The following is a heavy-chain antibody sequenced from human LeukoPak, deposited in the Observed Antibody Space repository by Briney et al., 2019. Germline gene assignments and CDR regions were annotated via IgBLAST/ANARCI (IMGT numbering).Heavy chain of an antibody. D-gene: IGHD6-13*01. CDR3: AREAGYSSSWYGAFDI. J-gene: IGHJ3*02. V-gene: IGHV4-59*01. CDR1: GGSISTYY. Sequence: SETLSLTCTVSGGSISTYYWSWIRQPPGKGLEWIGCIYYSGSTNYNPSLKSRVTISVDTSKNQFSLKLSSVTAADTAVYYCAREAGYSSSWYGAFDIWGQGTMVTVSS. CDR2: IYYSGST.